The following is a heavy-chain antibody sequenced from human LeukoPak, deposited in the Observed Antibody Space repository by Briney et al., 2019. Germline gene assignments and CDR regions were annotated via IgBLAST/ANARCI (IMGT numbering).Heavy chain of an antibody. Sequence: SETLSLTCTVSGGSISSYYWSWIRQPPGKGLEWIGYIYYSGSTNYNPSLKSRVTISVDTSKDQFSLKLSSVTAADTAVYYCARVGYYGSGSYYTHYWFDPWGQGTLVTVSS. V-gene: IGHV4-59*01. D-gene: IGHD3-10*01. CDR1: GGSISSYY. CDR2: IYYSGST. CDR3: ARVGYYGSGSYYTHYWFDP. J-gene: IGHJ5*02.